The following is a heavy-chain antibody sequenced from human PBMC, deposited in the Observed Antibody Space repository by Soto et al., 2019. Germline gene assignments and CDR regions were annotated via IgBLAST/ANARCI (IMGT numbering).Heavy chain of an antibody. Sequence: PVGSLRLSCAASGFTFSTYWMHWVRQAPGKGLEWISYISTTSSSIYYADSVKGRFTISRDNAKNSLFLQMNSLRDEDTAVYYCARKGVAFDYWGQGALVTVSS. V-gene: IGHV3-48*02. CDR3: ARKGVAFDY. D-gene: IGHD3-3*01. CDR1: GFTFSTYW. J-gene: IGHJ4*02. CDR2: ISTTSSSI.